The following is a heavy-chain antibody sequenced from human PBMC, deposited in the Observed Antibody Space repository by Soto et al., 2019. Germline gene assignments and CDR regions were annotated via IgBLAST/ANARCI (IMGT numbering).Heavy chain of an antibody. V-gene: IGHV3-30*18. CDR3: AKDKADYDSSGYQVGFDY. CDR1: GFTFSSYG. Sequence: GGSLRLSCAASGFTFSSYGMHWVRQAPGKGLEWVAVISYDGSNKYYADSVKGRFTISRDNSKNTLYLQMNSLRAEDTAVYYCAKDKADYDSSGYQVGFDYWGQGTLVTVSS. D-gene: IGHD3-22*01. CDR2: ISYDGSNK. J-gene: IGHJ4*02.